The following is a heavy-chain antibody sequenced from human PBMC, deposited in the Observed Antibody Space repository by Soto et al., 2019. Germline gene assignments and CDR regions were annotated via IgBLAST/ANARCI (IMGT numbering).Heavy chain of an antibody. J-gene: IGHJ4*02. CDR3: ATASIVIMVYANLDY. Sequence: ASVKVSCKASGYTFTGYYMHWVRQAPGQGREWMGWINPNSGGTNYAQKFQGRVTMTRDASISTAYMELSRLRSDDAAVYYCATASIVIMVYANLDYWGQGTLVTVSS. CDR1: GYTFTGYY. V-gene: IGHV1-2*02. CDR2: INPNSGGT. D-gene: IGHD2-8*01.